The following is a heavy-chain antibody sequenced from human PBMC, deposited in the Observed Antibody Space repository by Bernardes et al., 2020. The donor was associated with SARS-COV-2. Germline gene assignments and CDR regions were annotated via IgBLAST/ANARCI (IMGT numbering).Heavy chain of an antibody. CDR1: GYSFDTYW. V-gene: IGHV5-10-1*01. D-gene: IGHD6-19*01. Sequence: GESLKISCKGSGYSFDTYWISWVRQMPGKGLEWMGRIDPADSYTDYSPSFQGHVTMSVDESINTAYLQWSSLKASDTGMYFCARGIVAGNEEPDYWGQGTLVTVSS. J-gene: IGHJ4*02. CDR2: IDPADSYT. CDR3: ARGIVAGNEEPDY.